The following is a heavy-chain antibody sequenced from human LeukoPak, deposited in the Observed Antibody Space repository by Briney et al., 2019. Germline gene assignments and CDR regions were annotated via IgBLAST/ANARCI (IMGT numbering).Heavy chain of an antibody. D-gene: IGHD2-2*01. V-gene: IGHV4-4*07. CDR1: GGSISSYY. J-gene: IGHJ3*02. CDR2: IYTSGSA. Sequence: SETLSLTCTVSGGSISSYYWTWIRQPAGQGLEWIGRIYTSGSANYNPSLESRVTMSVDTSKNQFSLKLTSVTAADTAIYYCARGRSGTTFLRDAFDIWGQGTMVTVSS. CDR3: ARGRSGTTFLRDAFDI.